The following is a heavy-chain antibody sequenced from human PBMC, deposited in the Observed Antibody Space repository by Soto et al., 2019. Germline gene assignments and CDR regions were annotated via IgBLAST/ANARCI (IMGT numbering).Heavy chain of an antibody. V-gene: IGHV3-48*03. Sequence: EVQMVESGGGLVQPGGSLRLSCAASGFSISDYELHWVRQAPGRGLEWVSYISSSGSTIYYADSVRGRFTISRNNAKNSLYLHMNSLRAEDTAVYYCARSRIAYWGQGTLVTVSS. CDR3: ARSRIAY. J-gene: IGHJ4*02. CDR1: GFSISDYE. D-gene: IGHD3-16*02. CDR2: ISSSGSTI.